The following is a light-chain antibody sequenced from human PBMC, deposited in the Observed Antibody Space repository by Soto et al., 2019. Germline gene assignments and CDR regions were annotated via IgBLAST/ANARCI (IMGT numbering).Light chain of an antibody. CDR3: QSYDSTLNARYV. CDR1: SSNIGAGYD. V-gene: IGLV1-40*01. CDR2: GNI. Sequence: QPVLTQPPSVSGAPGQRVTISCTGSSSNIGAGYDVHWYQQRPGTAPKLLIFGNINRPSGVPDRFSGSKSGTSASLAITGLQAEDEGDYYCQSYDSTLNARYVFGTGTKLTVL. J-gene: IGLJ1*01.